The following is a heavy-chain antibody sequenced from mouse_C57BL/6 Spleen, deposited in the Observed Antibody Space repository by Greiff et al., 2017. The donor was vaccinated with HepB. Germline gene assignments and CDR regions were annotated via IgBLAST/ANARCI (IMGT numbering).Heavy chain of an antibody. V-gene: IGHV1-59*01. J-gene: IGHJ2*01. CDR1: GYTFTSYW. CDR3: ALPGTFFDY. CDR2: IDTSDSYT. D-gene: IGHD4-1*01. Sequence: VQLQQSGAELVRPGTSVKLSCKASGYTFTSYWMHWVKQRPGQGLEWIGAIDTSDSYTNYNQKFKGKATLTVDSSSSTAYMQLSSLTSEDSAVYYGALPGTFFDYGCQGTTLTVSS.